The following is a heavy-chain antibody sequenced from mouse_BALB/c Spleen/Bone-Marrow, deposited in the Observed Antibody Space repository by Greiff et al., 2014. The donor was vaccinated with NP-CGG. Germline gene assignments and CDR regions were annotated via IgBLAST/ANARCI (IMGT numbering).Heavy chain of an antibody. J-gene: IGHJ2*01. CDR2: ILPGSGST. CDR1: GHTFSSYW. V-gene: IGHV1-9*01. CDR3: ARFYYGNPTGYFDY. Sequence: VQLQESGAELMKPGASMKISCKATGHTFSSYWIEWVKQRPGHGLEWIGEILPGSGSTNYNEQFKGKATFTADASSSTAYMELSSLTSEDSAVYYCARFYYGNPTGYFDYWGQGTTLTVSS. D-gene: IGHD2-1*01.